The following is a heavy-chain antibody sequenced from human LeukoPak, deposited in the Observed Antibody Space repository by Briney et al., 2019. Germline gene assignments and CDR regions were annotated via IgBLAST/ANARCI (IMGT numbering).Heavy chain of an antibody. CDR2: IKQDGSEK. CDR1: GFTFDDYA. Sequence: PGGSLRLSCAASGFTFDDYAMHWVRQAPGKGLEWVANIKQDGSEKYYVDSVKGRFTISRDNAKNSLYLQMNSLRAEDTAVYYCARVMSGYYVVLDIWGQGTMVTVSS. CDR3: ARVMSGYYVVLDI. V-gene: IGHV3-7*01. D-gene: IGHD3-3*01. J-gene: IGHJ3*02.